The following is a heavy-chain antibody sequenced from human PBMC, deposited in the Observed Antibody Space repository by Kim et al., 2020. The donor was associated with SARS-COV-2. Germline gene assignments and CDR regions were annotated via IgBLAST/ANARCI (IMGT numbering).Heavy chain of an antibody. V-gene: IGHV4-30-4*01. Sequence: SETLSLTCTVSGGSISSDDYYWSWIRQPPGKGLEWFGHAYYSESIYYNPSLRGRVTISVDTSKNQFSLKLSSMTAADTALYFCARIQYGSGNYYSLDSWGLGTLVTVSS. CDR2: AYYSESI. J-gene: IGHJ4*02. CDR3: ARIQYGSGNYYSLDS. D-gene: IGHD3-10*01. CDR1: GGSISSDDYY.